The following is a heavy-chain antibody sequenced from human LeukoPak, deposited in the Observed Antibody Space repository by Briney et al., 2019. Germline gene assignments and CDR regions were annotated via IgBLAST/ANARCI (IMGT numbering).Heavy chain of an antibody. CDR3: ARIDSGSYYYYYYGMDV. CDR1: GYTFTSYD. Sequence: ASVKVSCKASGYTFTSYDINWVRQATGQGPEWMGWMNPNSGNTGYAQKFQGRVTMTRNTSISTAYMELSSLRSEDTAVYYCARIDSGSYYYYYYGMDVWGQGTTVTVSS. D-gene: IGHD1-26*01. J-gene: IGHJ6*02. V-gene: IGHV1-8*01. CDR2: MNPNSGNT.